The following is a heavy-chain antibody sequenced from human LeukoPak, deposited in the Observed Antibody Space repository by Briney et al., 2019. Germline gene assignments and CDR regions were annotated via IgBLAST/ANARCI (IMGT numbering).Heavy chain of an antibody. J-gene: IGHJ4*02. V-gene: IGHV3-48*03. CDR2: ISISGSTM. D-gene: IGHD3-22*01. CDR1: GFTFSSYE. CDR3: ARGSNYYDSSGYYAQIEY. Sequence: GGSLRLSCAASGFTFSSYEMNWVRQAPGKGLEWVSYISISGSTMYYADSVKGRFTISRDNAKNSLYLQMNSLRADDTAVYYCARGSNYYDSSGYYAQIEYWGQGTLVTVSS.